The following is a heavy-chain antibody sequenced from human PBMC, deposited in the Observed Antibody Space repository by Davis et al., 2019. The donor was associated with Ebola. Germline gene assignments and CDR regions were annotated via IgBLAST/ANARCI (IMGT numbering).Heavy chain of an antibody. J-gene: IGHJ4*02. D-gene: IGHD3-22*01. CDR3: ARDQGYYYDSSGYLFDY. CDR2: IYTSGST. V-gene: IGHV4-4*07. CDR1: GVSFSGYY. Sequence: SETLSLTCAAYGVSFSGYYWTWIRQPAGKGLEWIGRIYTSGSTNYNPSLKSRVTMSVDTSKNQFSLKLSSVTAADTAVYYCARDQGYYYDSSGYLFDYWGQGTLVTVSS.